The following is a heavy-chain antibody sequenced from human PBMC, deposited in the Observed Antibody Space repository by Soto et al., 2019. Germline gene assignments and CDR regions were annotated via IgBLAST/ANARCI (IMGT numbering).Heavy chain of an antibody. D-gene: IGHD2-15*01. CDR2: IIPILGIA. CDR1: GGTFSSYT. V-gene: IGHV1-69*02. J-gene: IGHJ6*02. Sequence: QVQLVQSGAEVKKPGSSVKVSCKASGGTFSSYTISWVRQAPGQGLEWMGRIIPILGIANYAQKFQGRVTITAEKSTSTAYMELSSLRSEDTAVYYCARGSPKGYCSGGSCYSQLDYYYGMDVWGQGTTVTVSS. CDR3: ARGSPKGYCSGGSCYSQLDYYYGMDV.